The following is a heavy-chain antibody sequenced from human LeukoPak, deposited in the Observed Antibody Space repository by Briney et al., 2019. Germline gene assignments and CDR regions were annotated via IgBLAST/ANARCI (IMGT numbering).Heavy chain of an antibody. CDR3: ARESVNPRDVFDI. CDR1: GFTFNSYA. CDR2: ISYDGSNK. J-gene: IGHJ3*02. D-gene: IGHD1-14*01. V-gene: IGHV3-30*04. Sequence: GGSLRLSCAASGFTFNSYAMTWVRQAPGKGLEWAAVISYDGSNKYYADSVKGRFTISRDNSKNTLYLQMNSLRAEDTAVYYCARESVNPRDVFDIWGQGTMVTVSS.